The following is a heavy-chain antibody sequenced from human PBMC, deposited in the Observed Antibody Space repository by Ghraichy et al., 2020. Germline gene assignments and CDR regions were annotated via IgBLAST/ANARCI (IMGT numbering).Heavy chain of an antibody. V-gene: IGHV3-48*02. CDR2: ISSSSSTI. D-gene: IGHD3-22*01. CDR1: GFTFSSYS. CDR3: ARGHDSSGYYYSFDY. Sequence: GGSLRLSCAASGFTFSSYSMNWVRQAPGKGLEWVSYISSSSSTIYYADSVKGRFTISRDNAKISLYLQMNSLRDEDTAVYYCARGHDSSGYYYSFDYWGQGTLVTVSS. J-gene: IGHJ4*02.